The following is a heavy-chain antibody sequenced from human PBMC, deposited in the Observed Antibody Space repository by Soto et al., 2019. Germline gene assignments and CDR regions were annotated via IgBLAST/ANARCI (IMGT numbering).Heavy chain of an antibody. Sequence: EVQLVESGGGLVQPGGSLRLSCAASGFTFSSYAMHWVRQAPGKGLEYVSAISSNGGSTYYANSVKGRFTISRDNSKNTLYVQMGSLRAEDMAVYYCARDSTTAGFDPWGQGTLVTVSS. J-gene: IGHJ5*02. CDR1: GFTFSSYA. D-gene: IGHD2-2*01. V-gene: IGHV3-64*01. CDR2: ISSNGGST. CDR3: ARDSTTAGFDP.